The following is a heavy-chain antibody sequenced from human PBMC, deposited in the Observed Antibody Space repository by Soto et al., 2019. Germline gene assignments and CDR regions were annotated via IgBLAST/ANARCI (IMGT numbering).Heavy chain of an antibody. J-gene: IGHJ6*02. CDR2: ISYDGSNK. D-gene: IGHD6-13*01. V-gene: IGHV3-30-3*01. CDR3: AREGYSSSWSSHYYYGMDV. Sequence: PGGSLRLSCAASGFTFSSYAMHWVRQAPGKGLEWVAVISYDGSNKYYADSVKGRFTISRDNSKNTLYLQMNSLRAEDTAVYYCAREGYSSSWSSHYYYGMDVWGQGTTVTVSS. CDR1: GFTFSSYA.